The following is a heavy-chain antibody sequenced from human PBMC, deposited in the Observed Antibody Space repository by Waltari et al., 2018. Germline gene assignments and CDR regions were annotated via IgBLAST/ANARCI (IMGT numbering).Heavy chain of an antibody. CDR2: SRTKADSYTT. J-gene: IGHJ4*01. Sequence: DVQLVESGGGLVQPGGSLRLSCAASGFTFSDHQMDWVRQAPGKGVEWVGRSRTKADSYTTEYGASVEGRFTVSRDDSKNSLYLQMNSLKNEDTAVYYCAGIRGSVDYWGQGILVTVSS. V-gene: IGHV3-72*01. D-gene: IGHD3-3*02. CDR3: AGIRGSVDY. CDR1: GFTFSDHQ.